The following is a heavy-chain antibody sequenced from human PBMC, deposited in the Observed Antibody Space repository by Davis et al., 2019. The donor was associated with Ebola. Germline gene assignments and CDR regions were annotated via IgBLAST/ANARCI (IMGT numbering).Heavy chain of an antibody. CDR2: ISSSSSYI. D-gene: IGHD2/OR15-2a*01. J-gene: IGHJ4*02. CDR1: GFTFSSYS. Sequence: GESLKISCAASGFTFSSYSMNWVRQAPGKGLEWVSSISSSSSYIYYADSVKGRFTISRDNAKNSLYLQMNSLRAEDTAVYYCARTKYFDSTTYYVNYFDFWGQGTLVTVPA. CDR3: ARTKYFDSTTYYVNYFDF. V-gene: IGHV3-21*01.